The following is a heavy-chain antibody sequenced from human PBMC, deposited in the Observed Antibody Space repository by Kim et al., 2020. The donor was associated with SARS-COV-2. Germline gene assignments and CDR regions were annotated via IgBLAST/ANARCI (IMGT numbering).Heavy chain of an antibody. V-gene: IGHV3-43*02. D-gene: IGHD3-10*01. CDR2: ISGDGGST. J-gene: IGHJ6*02. CDR3: ATIPTLRYYGSGSYHSLDYYYYGMDV. Sequence: GGSLRLSCAVSGFTFDDYAMHWVRQAPGKGLEWVSLISGDGGSTYYADSVKGRFTISRDNSKNSLYLQMNSLRTEDTALYYCATIPTLRYYGSGSYHSLDYYYYGMDVWGQGTTVTVSS. CDR1: GFTFDDYA.